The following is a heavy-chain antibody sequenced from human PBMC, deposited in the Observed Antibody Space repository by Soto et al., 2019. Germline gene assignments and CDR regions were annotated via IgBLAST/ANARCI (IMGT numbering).Heavy chain of an antibody. D-gene: IGHD3-10*01. CDR1: GGSISSSKNY. V-gene: IGHV4-39*01. CDR3: SRRYSVGSGKSGVDG. Sequence: SETLSLTCTVSGGSISSSKNYWCWIRQPPGKGLEWIGTISYSGSTYYNPSLNGRVIISVDTSKNQFSLKLSSLTAADTAVYYCSRRYSVGSGKSGVDGWGKGTMVTVAS. J-gene: IGHJ6*04. CDR2: ISYSGST.